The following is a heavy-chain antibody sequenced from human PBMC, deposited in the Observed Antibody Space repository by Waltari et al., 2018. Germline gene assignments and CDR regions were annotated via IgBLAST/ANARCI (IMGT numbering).Heavy chain of an antibody. J-gene: IGHJ4*02. CDR2: IGSSSSYI. CDR3: ARFEYSSSGIDY. CDR1: GFTFSSYS. D-gene: IGHD6-6*01. V-gene: IGHV3-21*01. Sequence: EVQLVESGGGLVKPGGSLRLSCAASGFTFSSYSMNWVRQAPGKGLEWVSSIGSSSSYISYADSVKGRFTISRDNAKNSLYLQMNSLRTEDTAVYYCARFEYSSSGIDYWGQGTLVTVSS.